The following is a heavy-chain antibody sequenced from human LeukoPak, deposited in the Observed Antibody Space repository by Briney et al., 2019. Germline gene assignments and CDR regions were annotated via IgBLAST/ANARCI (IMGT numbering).Heavy chain of an antibody. Sequence: GESLRLSCAASGFTFSSYWMHWVRQAPGKGLVWVSRINSDGSSTYYADSVKGRFTISRHSPKDTLYLQMNSLRAEDTAVYYCAILYSSSPLDYWGQGTLVTVSS. D-gene: IGHD6-6*01. CDR3: AILYSSSPLDY. J-gene: IGHJ4*02. V-gene: IGHV3-74*01. CDR1: GFTFSSYW. CDR2: INSDGSST.